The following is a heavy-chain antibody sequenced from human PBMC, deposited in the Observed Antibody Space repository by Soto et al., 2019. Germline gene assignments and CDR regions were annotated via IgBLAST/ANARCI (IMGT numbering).Heavy chain of an antibody. Sequence: EVQLLESGGGLVQPGGSLRLSCAASGFTFSSYAITWVRQAPGKGLEWVSAISGSGTNRYYADSVKGRFTISRDNSKNTPYLQMNSLRAEDTAVYYCAKDRVDYGDYRGLDYWGQGTLVTVSS. D-gene: IGHD4-17*01. V-gene: IGHV3-23*01. J-gene: IGHJ4*02. CDR3: AKDRVDYGDYRGLDY. CDR2: ISGSGTNR. CDR1: GFTFSSYA.